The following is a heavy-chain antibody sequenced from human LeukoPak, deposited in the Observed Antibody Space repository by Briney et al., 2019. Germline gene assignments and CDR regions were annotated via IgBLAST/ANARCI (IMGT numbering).Heavy chain of an antibody. Sequence: SETLSLTCTVSGGSISSYYWSWIRQPPGKGLEWIGYIYYSGSTNYNPSLKSRVTISVDTSKNQFSLKLSSVTAADTAVYYCAIGYSSSWYGYWGQGTLVTVSS. CDR1: GGSISSYY. V-gene: IGHV4-59*01. CDR2: IYYSGST. J-gene: IGHJ4*02. D-gene: IGHD6-13*01. CDR3: AIGYSSSWYGY.